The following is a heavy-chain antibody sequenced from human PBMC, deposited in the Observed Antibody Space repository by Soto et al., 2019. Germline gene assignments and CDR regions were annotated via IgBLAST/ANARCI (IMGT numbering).Heavy chain of an antibody. Sequence: ASVKVSCKASGGTFSSYAISWVRQAPGQGLEWMGGIIPIFGTANYAQKFQGRVTITADESTSTAYMELSSLRSEDTAVYYCARTTGTTYYYYYGMDVWGQGTTVTVSS. V-gene: IGHV1-69*13. D-gene: IGHD1-7*01. CDR2: IIPIFGTA. CDR3: ARTTGTTYYYYYGMDV. CDR1: GGTFSSYA. J-gene: IGHJ6*02.